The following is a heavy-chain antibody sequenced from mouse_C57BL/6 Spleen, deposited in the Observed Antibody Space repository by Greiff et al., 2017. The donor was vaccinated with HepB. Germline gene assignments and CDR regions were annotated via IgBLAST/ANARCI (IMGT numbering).Heavy chain of an antibody. CDR1: GYTFTSYW. J-gene: IGHJ4*01. V-gene: IGHV1-50*01. Sequence: QVQLQQPGAELVKPGASVKLSCKASGYTFTSYWMQWVKQRPGQGLEWIGEIDPSDSYTNYNQKFKGKATLTVDTSSSTAYMQLSSLTSEDSAVYYCAREGVFSTTVVDAMDYWGQGTSVTVSS. CDR2: IDPSDSYT. D-gene: IGHD1-1*01. CDR3: AREGVFSTTVVDAMDY.